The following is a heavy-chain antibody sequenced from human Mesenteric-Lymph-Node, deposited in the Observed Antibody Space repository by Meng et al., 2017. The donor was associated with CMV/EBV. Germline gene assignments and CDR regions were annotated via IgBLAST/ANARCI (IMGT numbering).Heavy chain of an antibody. D-gene: IGHD5-12*01. Sequence: CAVSGGSISSSDWLNWVRQPPGKGLEWIGEIYHSGSTNYSPSLKTRVTISVDKSKNQFSLKLSSVTAADTAAYYCARASGYYSTYFDSWGQGTLVTVSS. V-gene: IGHV4-4*02. CDR3: ARASGYYSTYFDS. CDR1: GGSISSSDW. J-gene: IGHJ4*02. CDR2: IYHSGST.